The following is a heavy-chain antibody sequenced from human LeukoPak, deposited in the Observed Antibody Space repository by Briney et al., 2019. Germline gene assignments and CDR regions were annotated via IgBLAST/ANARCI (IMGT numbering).Heavy chain of an antibody. J-gene: IGHJ6*02. CDR2: ISGSGGST. D-gene: IGHD3-22*01. V-gene: IGHV3-23*01. CDR1: GVTLSNYR. CDR3: ARNGLSRYYDSSGYPLLYYYYGMDV. Sequence: GGSLRLSCAVSGVTLSNYRMSWVRQAPGKGLEGVSAISGSGGSTYYADSVKGLFTISRDNSKNTLYLQMNSLRAEDTAVYYFARNGLSRYYDSSGYPLLYYYYGMDVWGQGTTVTVSS.